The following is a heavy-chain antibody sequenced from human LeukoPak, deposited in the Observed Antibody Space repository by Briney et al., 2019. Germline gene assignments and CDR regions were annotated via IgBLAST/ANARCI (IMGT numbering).Heavy chain of an antibody. V-gene: IGHV3-74*01. D-gene: IGHD3-3*01. CDR1: GFTFSSYW. CDR3: AKDQVPYYDFWSGYSTYNWFDP. Sequence: GGSLRLSCAASGFTFSSYWMHWVRHTPGKGLVWVSRIKGDGSSTSYADSVKGRFTISRDNSKNTLYLQMNSLRAEDTAVYYCAKDQVPYYDFWSGYSTYNWFDPWGQGTLVTVSS. J-gene: IGHJ5*02. CDR2: IKGDGSST.